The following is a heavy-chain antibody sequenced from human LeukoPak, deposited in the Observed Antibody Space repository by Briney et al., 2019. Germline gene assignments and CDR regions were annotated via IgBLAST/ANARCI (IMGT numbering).Heavy chain of an antibody. V-gene: IGHV3-7*01. CDR2: INKDGTAL. Sequence: PGGSLGLSCVVSGFTFSNYWMNWVRQAPGKGLEWVAIINKDGTALNYVDSVKGRFTISRDNAKNSLYLQMSSLRAEDTAVYYCARDLGYFALDFWGQGALVTVSS. CDR1: GFTFSNYW. CDR3: ARDLGYFALDF. J-gene: IGHJ4*02. D-gene: IGHD2-21*01.